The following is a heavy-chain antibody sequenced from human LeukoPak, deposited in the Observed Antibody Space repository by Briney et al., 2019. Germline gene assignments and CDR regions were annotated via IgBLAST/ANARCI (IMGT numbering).Heavy chain of an antibody. CDR1: GYTFTSYY. CDR2: INPSGGST. CDR3: ARTHGDCASLDY. J-gene: IGHJ4*02. V-gene: IGHV1-46*01. Sequence: ASVKVSCKASGYTFTSYYMHWVRQAPGQGLEWMGIINPSGGSTSYAQKFQGRVTMTRDMSTSTVYMELSSLRSEDTAVYYCARTHGDCASLDYWGQGTLVTVSS. D-gene: IGHD2-21*02.